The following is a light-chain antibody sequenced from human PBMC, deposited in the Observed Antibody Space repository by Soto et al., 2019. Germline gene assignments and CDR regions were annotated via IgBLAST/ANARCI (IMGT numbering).Light chain of an antibody. J-gene: IGKJ1*01. CDR3: XQYYNTPRT. CDR1: RNVFYSSNNRDY. CDR2: WAS. V-gene: IGKV4-1*01. Sequence: DIVMTQSPESLAVSLGERATINCKSSRNVFYSSNNRDYLAWYQQKSGQPPKLLIYWASTRESGIPDRFSGSGSGTDFTLTISSLQAEDVAVYYCXQYYNTPRTFGQGTKVEIK.